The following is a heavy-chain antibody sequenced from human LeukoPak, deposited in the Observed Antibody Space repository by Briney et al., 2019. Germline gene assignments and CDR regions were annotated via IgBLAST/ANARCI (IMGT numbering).Heavy chain of an antibody. CDR1: GFTFSSYS. V-gene: IGHV3-48*04. CDR3: AELGITMIGGV. J-gene: IGHJ6*04. D-gene: IGHD3-10*02. Sequence: GGSLRLSCAASGFTFSSYSMNWVRQAPGKGLEWVSYITGGSYTIYYAQSVRGRFTISRDNAKNPLYLQMNSLRAEDTAVYYCAELGITMIGGVWGKGTTVTISS. CDR2: ITGGSYTI.